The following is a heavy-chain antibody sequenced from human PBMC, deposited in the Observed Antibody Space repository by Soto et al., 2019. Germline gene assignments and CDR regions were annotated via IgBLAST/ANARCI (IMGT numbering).Heavy chain of an antibody. CDR2: ISSTSSSI. J-gene: IGHJ6*02. V-gene: IGHV3-48*02. Sequence: KRPEWLSYISSTSSSIYYADSAKGRFTISSDNAKNSLYLQMNSLRDEDTAVYYCARAPYGMDVWGQGTTVTVSS. CDR3: ARAPYGMDV.